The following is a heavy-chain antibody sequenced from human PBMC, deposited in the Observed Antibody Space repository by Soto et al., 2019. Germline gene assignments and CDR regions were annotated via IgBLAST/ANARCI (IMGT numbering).Heavy chain of an antibody. V-gene: IGHV4-30-2*01. CDR2: IYHSGST. D-gene: IGHD4-17*01. Sequence: SETLSLTCAVSGGSISSGGYSWSWIRQPPGKGLEWIGYIYHSGSTYYNPSLKSRVTISVDRSKNQFSLKLSSVTAADTAVYYCARGRDYGGNSERAFDYWGQGTLVTVSS. J-gene: IGHJ4*02. CDR1: GGSISSGGYS. CDR3: ARGRDYGGNSERAFDY.